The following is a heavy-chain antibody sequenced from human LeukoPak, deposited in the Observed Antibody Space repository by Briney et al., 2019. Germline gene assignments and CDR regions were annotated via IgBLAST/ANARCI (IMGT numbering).Heavy chain of an antibody. CDR2: IWYDGSSK. Sequence: GGSLRLSCAVSGFTFSSYGMHWVRQAPGKGLEWVAVIWYDGSSKFYADSVKGRFNISRDNSKNTLYLQMNSLRVEDTAVYYCARVPGYSGYFYGMDVWGQGTTVTVSS. D-gene: IGHD5-12*01. CDR1: GFTFSSYG. V-gene: IGHV3-33*01. J-gene: IGHJ6*02. CDR3: ARVPGYSGYFYGMDV.